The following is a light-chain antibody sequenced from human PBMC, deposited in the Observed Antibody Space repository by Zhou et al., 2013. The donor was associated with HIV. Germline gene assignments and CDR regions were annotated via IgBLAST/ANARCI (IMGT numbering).Light chain of an antibody. CDR3: QQYHSYPHT. CDR1: QGIKNY. Sequence: DIQMTQSPSSLAASVGDRVTITCRASQGIKNYLAWIQQKPGKAPKSLIYATSILQDGVPSKFSGRGSETEFTLTITSLQPEDSATYYCQQYHSYPHTFGLGDPSWR. V-gene: IGKV1-16*02. CDR2: ATS. J-gene: IGKJ2*01.